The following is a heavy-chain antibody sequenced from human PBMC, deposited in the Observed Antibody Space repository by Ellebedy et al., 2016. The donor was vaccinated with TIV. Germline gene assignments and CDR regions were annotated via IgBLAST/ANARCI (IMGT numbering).Heavy chain of an antibody. CDR3: ARRASYGDYAVQVNPWFDP. J-gene: IGHJ5*02. D-gene: IGHD4-17*01. CDR1: GFNFRRYW. CDR2: IRQEGDEI. Sequence: GGSLRLSCAASGFNFRRYWMTWVRQAPGKGLEWVAKIRQEGDEIYYVESVKGRFTISRDNAKNSLFLQMNSLRVEDTAVYYCARRASYGDYAVQVNPWFDPWGQGTLVTVSS. V-gene: IGHV3-7*01.